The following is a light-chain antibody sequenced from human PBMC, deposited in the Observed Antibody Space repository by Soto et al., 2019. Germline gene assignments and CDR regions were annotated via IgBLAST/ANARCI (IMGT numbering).Light chain of an antibody. J-gene: IGKJ1*01. CDR2: DVS. V-gene: IGKV3-11*01. Sequence: DIVLTQSPGTLSLSPGDSATLSCRASQNISNYLIWYQQKTGQAPRLLIYDVSNRATDIPARFSGSGSGTDLTLTISRLEPEDLAVYYCQKRSNWPRTFGQGTKVDIK. CDR3: QKRSNWPRT. CDR1: QNISNY.